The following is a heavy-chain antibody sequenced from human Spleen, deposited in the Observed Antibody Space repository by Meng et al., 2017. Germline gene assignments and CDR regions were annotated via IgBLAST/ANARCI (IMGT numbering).Heavy chain of an antibody. D-gene: IGHD6-13*01. CDR3: ARDGGGSSWRNDAFDI. CDR1: GGSISSRSYY. J-gene: IGHJ3*02. CDR2: IYYSGNT. V-gene: IGHV4-61*01. Sequence: SETLSLTCTVSGGSISSRSYYWSWIRQPPGKGLEWIGYIYYSGNTNYNPSLKSRVTISVDPPNNQFSLKLSSVTAADTAVYYCARDGGGSSWRNDAFDIWGQGTMVTVSS.